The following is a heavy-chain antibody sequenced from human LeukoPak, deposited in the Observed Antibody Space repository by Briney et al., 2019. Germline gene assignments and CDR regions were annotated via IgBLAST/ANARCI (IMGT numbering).Heavy chain of an antibody. CDR2: IYSGGST. CDR1: GFTVSSNY. CDR3: AGSVSLDIAAAGTFHY. D-gene: IGHD6-13*01. V-gene: IGHV3-66*02. J-gene: IGHJ4*02. Sequence: GALRLSCAASGFTVSSNYMSRIRQAPGKGLEWVSVIYSGGSTYYADSVKGRFTISRDNSKNTLYLQMNSLRAEDTAVYYCAGSVSLDIAAAGTFHYWGQGTLVTVSS.